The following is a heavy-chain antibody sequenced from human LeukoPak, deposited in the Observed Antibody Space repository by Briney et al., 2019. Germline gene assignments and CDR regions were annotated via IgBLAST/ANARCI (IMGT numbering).Heavy chain of an antibody. J-gene: IGHJ3*02. CDR3: ARGAGIGGATAVAFDI. CDR2: ISSSGSTI. V-gene: IGHV3-11*04. Sequence: GGSLRLSCAASGFTFSDYYMSWIRQAPGKGLEWVSYISSSGSTIYYADSVKGRFTISRDNAKNSLYLQMNSLRAENTSLYYCARGAGIGGATAVAFDIWGKGKMVTVSS. CDR1: GFTFSDYY. D-gene: IGHD1-26*01.